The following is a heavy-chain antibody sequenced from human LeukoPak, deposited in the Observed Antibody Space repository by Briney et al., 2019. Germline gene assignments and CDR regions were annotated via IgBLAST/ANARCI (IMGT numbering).Heavy chain of an antibody. D-gene: IGHD5/OR15-5a*01. V-gene: IGHV3-30*18. J-gene: IGHJ4*02. CDR3: AKDAWSGYNVYDTPYGYFEY. Sequence: GGSLRLSYAASGFTFSSYGMHWVRQAPGKGLEWVAVIAYDGSDKYYADSVKGRFTISRDNSKNTLYLQTNSLRAEDTAVYYCAKDAWSGYNVYDTPYGYFEYWGQGTLVTVSS. CDR1: GFTFSSYG. CDR2: IAYDGSDK.